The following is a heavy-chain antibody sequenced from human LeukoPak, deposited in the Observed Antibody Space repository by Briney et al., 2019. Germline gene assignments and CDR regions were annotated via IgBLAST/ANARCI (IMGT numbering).Heavy chain of an antibody. V-gene: IGHV4-61*01. Sequence: MSSETLSLTCTVSGGSIRSSSYYWVWVRQPPGKGLEWFGYIYYSGSTNYNPSLKSRVTISVDTSKNQFSLKLSSVTAADTAVYYCARENKKGSSYYMDVWGKGTTVTVSS. CDR1: GGSIRSSSYY. J-gene: IGHJ6*03. CDR3: ARENKKGSSYYMDV. CDR2: IYYSGST. D-gene: IGHD3-10*01.